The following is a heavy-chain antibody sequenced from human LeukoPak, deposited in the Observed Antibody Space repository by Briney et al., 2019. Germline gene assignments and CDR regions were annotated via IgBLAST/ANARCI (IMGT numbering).Heavy chain of an antibody. J-gene: IGHJ4*02. V-gene: IGHV1-2*06. D-gene: IGHD3-22*01. CDR3: ASAKYYDSSGYLAGCFDY. Sequence: ASVKVSCKASGYTFTGYYMHWVRQAPGQGLEWMGRLNPNSGGTNYAQKFQGRVTMTRDTSISTAYMELSRLRSDDTAVYYCASAKYYDSSGYLAGCFDYWGQGTLVTVSS. CDR1: GYTFTGYY. CDR2: LNPNSGGT.